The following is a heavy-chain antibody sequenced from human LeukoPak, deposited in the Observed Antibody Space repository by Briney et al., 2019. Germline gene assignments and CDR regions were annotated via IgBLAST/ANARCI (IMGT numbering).Heavy chain of an antibody. CDR3: AREPHLGSGWYGVWYFDY. CDR1: GYTFTGYY. V-gene: IGHV1-2*04. CDR2: INPNSGGT. D-gene: IGHD6-19*01. Sequence: GASVKVSCKASGYTFTGYYMHWVRQAPGQGLEWMGWINPNSGGTNYAQKFQGWVTMTRDTSISTAYMELSRLRSDDTAVYYCAREPHLGSGWYGVWYFDYWGQGTLVTVSS. J-gene: IGHJ4*02.